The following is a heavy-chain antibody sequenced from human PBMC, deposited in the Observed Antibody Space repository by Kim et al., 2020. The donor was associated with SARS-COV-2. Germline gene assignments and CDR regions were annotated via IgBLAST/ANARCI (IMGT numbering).Heavy chain of an antibody. CDR2: ISGSGGST. CDR1: GFTFSSYA. J-gene: IGHJ6*02. CDR3: ARTKRGITGTTGGGRDGMDV. D-gene: IGHD1-20*01. V-gene: IGHV3-23*01. Sequence: GGSLRLSCAASGFTFSSYAMSWVRQAPGKGLEWVSAISGSGGSTYYADSVKGRFTISRDNSKNTLYLQMNSLRAEDTAVYYCARTKRGITGTTGGGRDGMDVWGQGTTVTVSS.